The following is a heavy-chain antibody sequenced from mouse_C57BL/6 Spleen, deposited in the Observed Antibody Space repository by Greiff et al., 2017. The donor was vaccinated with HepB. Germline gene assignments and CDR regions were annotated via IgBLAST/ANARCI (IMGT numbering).Heavy chain of an antibody. D-gene: IGHD1-1*01. CDR3: AREGYYYGSRAFYAMDY. CDR1: GYSFTDYN. CDR2: INPNYGTT. V-gene: IGHV1-39*01. J-gene: IGHJ4*01. Sequence: EVQLQQSGPELVKPGASVKISCKASGYSFTDYNMNWVKQSNGKSLEWIGVINPNYGTTSYNQKFKGKATLTVDQSSSTAYMQLNSLTSEDSAVYYCAREGYYYGSRAFYAMDYWGQGTSVTVSS.